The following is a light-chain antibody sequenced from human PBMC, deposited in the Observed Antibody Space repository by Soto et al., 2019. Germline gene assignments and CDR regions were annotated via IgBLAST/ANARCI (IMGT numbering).Light chain of an antibody. Sequence: IVLTQSPGTLSSSPGGRATLSCRASQSVSTSNLAWYQQRPGQAPRLLIYGASRRATGIPDRSSGSGSGTDFTLTISRLEPEDLAVYYCQQYGSSPPTTFGGGTKVDIK. CDR3: QQYGSSPPTT. J-gene: IGKJ4*01. V-gene: IGKV3-20*01. CDR2: GAS. CDR1: QSVSTSN.